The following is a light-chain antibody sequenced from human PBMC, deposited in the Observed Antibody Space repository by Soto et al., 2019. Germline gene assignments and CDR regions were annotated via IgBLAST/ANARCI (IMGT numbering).Light chain of an antibody. CDR1: QGISNS. CDR3: QQYNNWPSLT. Sequence: ELVMTQSPATLSVSPGERATLSCRASQGISNSLAWYQQKPGQAPRLLIYGVSTRATGIPARFSGSGSGTEFTLTISSLXSEDFAVYYRQQYNNWPSLTFGGGTKVDTK. V-gene: IGKV3-15*01. CDR2: GVS. J-gene: IGKJ4*01.